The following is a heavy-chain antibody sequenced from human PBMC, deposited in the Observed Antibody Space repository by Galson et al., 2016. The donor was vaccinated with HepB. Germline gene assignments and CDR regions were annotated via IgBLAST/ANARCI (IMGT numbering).Heavy chain of an antibody. CDR1: GYTLTELS. CDR2: FDPEEAEA. D-gene: IGHD2-15*01. Sequence: CKVSGYTLTELSMHWVRQAPGKGLQWMGGFDPEEAEAIYAQKFQGRVTMTEDTSTNTAYMELSSLRSEDTAVYYCATDKQPDCSGGSCYSYFYAMDVWGQGTTVIVSS. J-gene: IGHJ6*02. CDR3: ATDKQPDCSGGSCYSYFYAMDV. V-gene: IGHV1-24*01.